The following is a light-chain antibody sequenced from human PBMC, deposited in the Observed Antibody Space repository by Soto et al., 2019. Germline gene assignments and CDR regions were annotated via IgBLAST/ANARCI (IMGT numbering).Light chain of an antibody. Sequence: IVSTQSLGTLSLSPRERATLSCRASHTVSTDYLTCHQQNPGQAPRLLIFGAATRAADMPDRFSGSGSGTVFTLTISRLEPADFAVYYCHRYGSSPTVGQGTKVDTK. CDR2: GAA. CDR3: HRYGSSPT. J-gene: IGKJ1*01. CDR1: HTVSTDY. V-gene: IGKV3-20*01.